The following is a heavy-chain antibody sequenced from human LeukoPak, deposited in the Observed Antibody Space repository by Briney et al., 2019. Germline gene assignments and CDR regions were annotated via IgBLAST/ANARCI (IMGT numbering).Heavy chain of an antibody. CDR1: GYTFRNYY. V-gene: IGHV1-2*02. J-gene: IGHJ4*02. Sequence: GASVKVSCKASGYTFRNYYIHWVRQAPGHGLEYMGWINFNRGDTNYAEKFRGRVTMTRDTSIDTVYMDLSSLRSDDTAVYYCARDLEGYYYGSGSFSIDYWGQGTLVTVSS. CDR2: INFNRGDT. CDR3: ARDLEGYYYGSGSFSIDY. D-gene: IGHD3-10*01.